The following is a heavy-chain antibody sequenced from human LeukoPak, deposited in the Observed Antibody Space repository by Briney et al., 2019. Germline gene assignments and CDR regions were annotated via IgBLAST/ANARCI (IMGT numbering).Heavy chain of an antibody. Sequence: GESLKISCKGSGYRFSTYWIGWVRQMPGKGREWMGIIYPGDSDTTYSPSFQGQVTISADKSINPAYLQWSSLRASDTATYYCARRGFDYGMDVWGQGTTVTVSS. CDR1: GYRFSTYW. CDR3: ARRGFDYGMDV. CDR2: IYPGDSDT. D-gene: IGHD5-12*01. V-gene: IGHV5-51*01. J-gene: IGHJ6*02.